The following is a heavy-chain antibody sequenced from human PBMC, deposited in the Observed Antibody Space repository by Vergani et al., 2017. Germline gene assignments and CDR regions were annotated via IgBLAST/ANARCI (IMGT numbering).Heavy chain of an antibody. J-gene: IGHJ4*02. CDR1: GGTFRSYA. CDR2: IIPIFGTA. CDR3: ARVSRYVGYSYYFDY. Sequence: QVQLVQSGAEVKKPGSSLKVSCKASGGTFRSYAISWVRPAPGQGLEWMGGIIPIFGTANYAQKFQGRVTITADESTSTAYMELSSLGSEDTAVYYCARVSRYVGYSYYFDYWDQGTLVTVSS. D-gene: IGHD5-12*01. V-gene: IGHV1-69*01.